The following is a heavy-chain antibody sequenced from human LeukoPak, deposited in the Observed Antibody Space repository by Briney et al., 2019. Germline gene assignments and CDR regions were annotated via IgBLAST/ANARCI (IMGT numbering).Heavy chain of an antibody. CDR1: GGSFSGYY. Sequence: SETLSLTCAVYGGSFSGYYWSWIRQPPGKGLEWIGEINHSGSTNYNPSHKSRVTISVDTSKNQFSLKLSSVTAADTAVYYCARDASSSWYEYSWFDPWGQGTLVTVSS. CDR3: ARDASSSWYEYSWFDP. CDR2: INHSGST. J-gene: IGHJ5*02. D-gene: IGHD6-13*01. V-gene: IGHV4-34*01.